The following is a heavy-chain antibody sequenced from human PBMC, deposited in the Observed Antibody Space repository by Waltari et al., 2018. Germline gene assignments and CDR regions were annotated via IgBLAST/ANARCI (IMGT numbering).Heavy chain of an antibody. CDR1: GVSLSGYY. CDR2: INHSGST. V-gene: IGHV4-34*01. Sequence: HPQQCAAVLSNPSAPLSLTSALYGVSLSGYYRSWIRQPPGKGLEWSGEINHSGSTNYNPSLKSRVTIAEDTSKNQFSLKLSSGTAADTAVYYCARLRNFWRGYSDYWGQGTLVTVSS. D-gene: IGHD3-3*01. J-gene: IGHJ4*02. CDR3: ARLRNFWRGYSDY.